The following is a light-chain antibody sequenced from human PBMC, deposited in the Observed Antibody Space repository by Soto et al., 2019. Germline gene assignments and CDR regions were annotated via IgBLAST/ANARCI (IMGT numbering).Light chain of an antibody. CDR1: QSVPANY. CDR2: GAF. CDR3: LQYGTPWWT. Sequence: EIVLTQSPVTLSLSPGEIVTLSCGASQSVPANYLAWYQQKPGQAPRLLIYGAFNRATGIPDRFSGSGSGTDFTLTVSRLEPEDFAVYFCLQYGTPWWTFGQGARVEIK. J-gene: IGKJ1*01. V-gene: IGKV3-20*01.